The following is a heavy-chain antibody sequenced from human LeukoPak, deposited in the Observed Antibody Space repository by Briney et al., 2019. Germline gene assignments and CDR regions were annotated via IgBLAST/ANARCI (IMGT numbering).Heavy chain of an antibody. Sequence: ASVKVSCKAFGYTFTSNYMHWVRQAPGQGPEWMGVISPSGGSTTYAQKFQGRVTLTRDMSTSTDYLELSSLRAEDTAVYYCAKDPHSSGWYGYFDYWGQGTLVTVSS. J-gene: IGHJ4*02. CDR1: GYTFTSNY. CDR3: AKDPHSSGWYGYFDY. CDR2: ISPSGGST. V-gene: IGHV1-46*01. D-gene: IGHD6-19*01.